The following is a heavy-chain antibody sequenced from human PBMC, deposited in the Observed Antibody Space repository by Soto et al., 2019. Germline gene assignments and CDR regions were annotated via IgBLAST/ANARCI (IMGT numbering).Heavy chain of an antibody. CDR2: ITASGGST. CDR1: GFTFSTFA. V-gene: IGHV3-23*01. CDR3: AKDLFPARDSRYGLDV. J-gene: IGHJ6*02. D-gene: IGHD3-22*01. Sequence: EVQLLESGGGLIHPGGCLRLSCAASGFTFSTFAMTWVRQSPGKGREWVSPITASGGSTYYADSVKGRFTISRDNSKNTLYLQTNGLRVEDTAVYYCAKDLFPARDSRYGLDVWGQGTTVTVSS.